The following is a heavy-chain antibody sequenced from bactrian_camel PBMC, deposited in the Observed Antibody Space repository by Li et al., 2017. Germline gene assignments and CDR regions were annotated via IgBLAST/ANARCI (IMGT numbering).Heavy chain of an antibody. D-gene: IGHD7*01. J-gene: IGHJ4*01. V-gene: IGHV3S1*01. Sequence: HVQLVESGGGSVQAGGSLRLSCASSGSIYGTLCMGWVRQAPGKEREGVAAISPASGRRYYGDSVKGRFTISQDNAKNTLYLQMNSLNTEDTAMYYCAAAAGLFGGTCLDVRSVDYWGQGTQVTVS. CDR1: GSIYGTLC. CDR2: ISPASGRR. CDR3: AAAAGLFGGTCLDVRSVDY.